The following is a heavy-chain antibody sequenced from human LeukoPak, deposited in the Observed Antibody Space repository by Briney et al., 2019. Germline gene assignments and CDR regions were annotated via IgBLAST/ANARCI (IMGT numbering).Heavy chain of an antibody. V-gene: IGHV3-23*01. CDR3: AGEIGTYKLGQFDY. J-gene: IGHJ4*02. CDR1: GFSFSDYA. D-gene: IGHD7-27*01. CDR2: ISGGGSSI. Sequence: GGSLRLSCAASGFSFSDYAMSWVRQAPGKGLEWVSGISGGGSSIYYAGFVKGRFTISRDNSKSTLYLQMNSLRAEDTAVYYCAGEIGTYKLGQFDYWGRGTLVTVSS.